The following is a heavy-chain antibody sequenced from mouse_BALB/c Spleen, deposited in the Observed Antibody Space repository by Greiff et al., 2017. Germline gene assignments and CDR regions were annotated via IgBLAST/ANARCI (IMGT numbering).Heavy chain of an antibody. V-gene: IGHV5-15*02. D-gene: IGHD2-2*01. CDR3: ARNQGGYLDY. CDR1: GFTFSDYG. J-gene: IGHJ4*01. CDR2: ISNLAYSI. Sequence: EVQLVESGGGLVQPGGSRKLSCAASGFTFSDYGMAWVRQAPGKGPEWVAFISNLAYSIYYADTVTGRFTISRENAKNTLYLEMSSLRSEDTAMYYCARNQGGYLDYWGQGTSVTVSS.